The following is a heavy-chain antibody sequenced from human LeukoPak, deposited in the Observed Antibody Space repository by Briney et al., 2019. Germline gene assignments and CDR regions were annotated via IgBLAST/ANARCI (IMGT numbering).Heavy chain of an antibody. D-gene: IGHD2-2*02. CDR1: GYTFTSYG. V-gene: IGHV1-18*01. CDR3: ARGWVSRSGYCSSTRCYTRPYYYYMDV. CDR2: ISAYNGNT. Sequence: ASVKVSCKASGYTFTSYGISWVRQAPGQGLEWMGWISAYNGNTNYAQKLQGRVTMTTDTSTSTAYMELRSLRSDDTAVYYCARGWVSRSGYCSSTRCYTRPYYYYMDVWGKGTTVTVSS. J-gene: IGHJ6*03.